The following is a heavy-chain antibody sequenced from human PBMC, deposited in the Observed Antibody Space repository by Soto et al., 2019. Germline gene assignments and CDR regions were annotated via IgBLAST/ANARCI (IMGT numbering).Heavy chain of an antibody. V-gene: IGHV3-30*02. CDR1: GGIFHGYG. D-gene: IGHD6-13*01. CDR2: IRYDGSNK. J-gene: IGHJ4*02. Sequence: PGGSLRLSCAVPGGIFHGYGMHWVRQAPGKGLEWVSIIRYDGSNKEYADSVKGRFTISRDNAKNTLYLQMNSLRVEDTALYYCAKGPGIAAHIDYWGQGTLVTVSS. CDR3: AKGPGIAAHIDY.